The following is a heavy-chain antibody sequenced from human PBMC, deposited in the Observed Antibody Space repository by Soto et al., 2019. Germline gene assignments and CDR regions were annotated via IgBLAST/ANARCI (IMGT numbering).Heavy chain of an antibody. J-gene: IGHJ5*02. CDR2: INPSGGST. D-gene: IGHD1-7*01. CDR3: ARGPGITGTTVWFDP. CDR1: GYTFTSYY. V-gene: IGHV1-46*01. Sequence: ASVKVSCKASGYTFTSYYMHWVRQAPGQGLEWMGIINPSGGSTSYAQKFQGRVTMTRDTSTSTVYMELSSLRSEDTAVYYCARGPGITGTTVWFDPWGQGTLVTVSS.